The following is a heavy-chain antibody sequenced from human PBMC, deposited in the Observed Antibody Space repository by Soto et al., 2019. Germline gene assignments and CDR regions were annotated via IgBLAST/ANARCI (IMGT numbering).Heavy chain of an antibody. CDR1: GYPFTRYS. Sequence: ASVKVSCKASGYPFTRYSIRWVRQAPGQGLEWMGWISGYKGDTEYSKNFQGRLTMTIDTSTTTASMELRSLRSDDTAVYYCARASLTIFGAPYGMDVWGQGTSVTVSS. J-gene: IGHJ6*02. CDR2: ISGYKGDT. CDR3: ARASLTIFGAPYGMDV. D-gene: IGHD3-3*01. V-gene: IGHV1-18*04.